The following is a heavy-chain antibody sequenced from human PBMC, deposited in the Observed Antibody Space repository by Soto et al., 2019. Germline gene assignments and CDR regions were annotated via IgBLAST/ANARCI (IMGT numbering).Heavy chain of an antibody. CDR2: INHSGST. J-gene: IGHJ5*02. D-gene: IGHD2-15*01. V-gene: IGHV4-34*01. CDR3: ARDRLAEAAIPPNWFDP. CDR1: GGSFSGYY. Sequence: QVQLQQWGAGLLKPSETLSLTCAVYGGSFSGYYWSWIRQPPGKGLEWIGEINHSGSTNYIPSLKSRATLSVDRSKNQSPLKLPGVTAADTAVYYCARDRLAEAAIPPNWFDPWGQGTLVTVSS.